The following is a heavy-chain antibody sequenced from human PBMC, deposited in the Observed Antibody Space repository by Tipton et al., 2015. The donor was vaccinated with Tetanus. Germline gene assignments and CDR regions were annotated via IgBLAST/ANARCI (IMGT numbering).Heavy chain of an antibody. J-gene: IGHJ4*02. CDR3: ARHIMITFGGVIAQPTFDS. CDR2: TSAQSGDT. Sequence: QSGAEVKKPGASVRVSCRATGYTFAAYGITWVRQAPGQGLEWMGWTSAQSGDTMYAQSLQGRLTLTTDTSSSTAYMGLSSLRSGDTDVYFCARHIMITFGGVIAQPTFDSWGEGTLVTVSS. D-gene: IGHD3-16*02. CDR1: GYTFAAYG. V-gene: IGHV1-18*01.